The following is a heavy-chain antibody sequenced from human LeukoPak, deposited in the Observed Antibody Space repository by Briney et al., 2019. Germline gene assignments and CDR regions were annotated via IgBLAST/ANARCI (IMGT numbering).Heavy chain of an antibody. CDR2: ISASGGAT. CDR1: GFTFSSYA. CDR3: AKGQSSSGLRNYFDY. D-gene: IGHD3-22*01. V-gene: IGHV3-23*01. J-gene: IGHJ4*02. Sequence: PGESLRLSCAASGFTFSSYAMSWVRQAPGKGLEWVSGISASGGATYYADSVKGRFTISRDNSKNTLYLQMNSLRAEDTAVYYCAKGQSSSGLRNYFDYWGQGTLVIVSS.